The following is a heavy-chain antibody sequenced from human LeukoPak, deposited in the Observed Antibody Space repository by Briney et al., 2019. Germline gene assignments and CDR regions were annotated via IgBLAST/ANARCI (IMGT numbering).Heavy chain of an antibody. D-gene: IGHD3-3*01. Sequence: SETLSLTCAVSSGFISSGGYSWSWIRQPPGKGLEWVGYIHHGGTSCSSPSLKSRVTISVDRSNNQFSLSLSSMTAADTAVYYCARGQRDRYDFWSGYYRWGQGTLVTVSS. CDR2: IHHGGTS. CDR3: ARGQRDRYDFWSGYYR. V-gene: IGHV4-30-2*01. J-gene: IGHJ4*02. CDR1: SGFISSGGYS.